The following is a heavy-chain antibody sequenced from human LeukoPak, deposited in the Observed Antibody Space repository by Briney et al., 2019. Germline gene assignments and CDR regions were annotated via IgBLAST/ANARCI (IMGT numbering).Heavy chain of an antibody. CDR2: IKQDGSEK. Sequence: GGSLRLSCGASGFTLSSYWMTWVRQAPGKGLEWVANIKQDGSEKYYVDSVKGRFTISRDNARNSLYLQMNSLRAEDTAVYFCARDGITGTVAFDIWGQGTLVTVSS. J-gene: IGHJ3*02. CDR3: ARDGITGTVAFDI. V-gene: IGHV3-7*01. D-gene: IGHD1-20*01. CDR1: GFTLSSYW.